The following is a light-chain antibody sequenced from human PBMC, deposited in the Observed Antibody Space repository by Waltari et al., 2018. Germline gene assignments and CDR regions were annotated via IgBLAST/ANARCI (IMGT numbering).Light chain of an antibody. CDR2: KAS. CDR1: QSIVGF. Sequence: DIQMTQSPSTLSPSVGDRVTITCRASQSIVGFLAWYQQKPGKAPKLLIYKASSLESGVPSRFSGSGSGTEFPLTISSLQPEDFASYYCQQYNSYWTFGHGTKVEMK. V-gene: IGKV1-5*03. J-gene: IGKJ1*01. CDR3: QQYNSYWT.